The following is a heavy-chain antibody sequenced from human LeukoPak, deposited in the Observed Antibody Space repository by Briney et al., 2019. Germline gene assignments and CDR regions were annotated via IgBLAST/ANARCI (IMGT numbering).Heavy chain of an antibody. CDR3: AKDPNGDYVGAFDM. Sequence: GGSLRLSCAASGLTFSRYAMTWVRQAPGKGLEWVSSIPVSGDPTYYADPVRGRFTVSRDNSKSSLYLQMNGLRAEDTALYYCAKDPNGDYVGAFDMWGQGTMVTVSS. D-gene: IGHD4-17*01. V-gene: IGHV3-23*01. J-gene: IGHJ3*02. CDR2: IPVSGDPT. CDR1: GLTFSRYA.